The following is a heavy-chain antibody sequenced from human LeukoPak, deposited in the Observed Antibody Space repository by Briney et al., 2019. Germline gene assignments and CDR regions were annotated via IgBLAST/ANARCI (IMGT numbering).Heavy chain of an antibody. D-gene: IGHD3-22*01. V-gene: IGHV4-34*01. CDR2: INHCGCT. J-gene: IGHJ6*03. CDR1: GGSFSGYY. Sequence: SETLPLTCAVYGGSFSGYYWSWIRQPPGRGLDWIGEINHCGCTNYNPSLQNRVTLSVETSENQFFLNLRSVSDLDTAVYYCAGVIYYDTSGYYNYYMAVWGKGTTVTVPS. CDR3: AGVIYYDTSGYYNYYMAV.